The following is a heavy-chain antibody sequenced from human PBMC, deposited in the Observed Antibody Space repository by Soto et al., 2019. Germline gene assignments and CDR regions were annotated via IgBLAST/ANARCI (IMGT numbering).Heavy chain of an antibody. V-gene: IGHV3-23*01. CDR1: GFTFSSYA. J-gene: IGHJ6*02. CDR3: ARGGPNWDYYFYGMDV. Sequence: GSLRLSCAASGFTFSSYAMSWVRQAPGKGLEWVSGISGSGDSTYYADSVKGRFTISRDNSKNTLYLQMNSLRAEDTAVYYCARGGPNWDYYFYGMDVWGQGTTVTVSS. D-gene: IGHD3-16*01. CDR2: ISGSGDST.